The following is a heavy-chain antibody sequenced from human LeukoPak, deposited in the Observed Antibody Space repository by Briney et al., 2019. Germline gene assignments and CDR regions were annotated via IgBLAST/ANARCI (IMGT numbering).Heavy chain of an antibody. CDR3: ARGSYDFWSGSNFDY. CDR2: IYYSGIT. D-gene: IGHD3-3*01. V-gene: IGHV4-59*11. Sequence: PSETLSLSCAVSDDSFSSHYCTWIRQPPGKGLEWIGSIYYSGITYYNPSLKSRVTISVDTSKNQFSLKLSSVTAADTAVYYCARGSYDFWSGSNFDYWGQGTLVTVSS. CDR1: DDSFSSHY. J-gene: IGHJ4*02.